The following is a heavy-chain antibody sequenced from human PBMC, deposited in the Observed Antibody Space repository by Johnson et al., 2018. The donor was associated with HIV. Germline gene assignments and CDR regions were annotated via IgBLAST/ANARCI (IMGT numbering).Heavy chain of an antibody. CDR1: GFTFSSYW. J-gene: IGHJ3*02. CDR3: AKAGGYDSSGLNDAFDI. D-gene: IGHD3-22*01. CDR2: IYSGGST. Sequence: QVQLVESGGGVVQPGRSLRLSCAASGFTFSSYWMHWVRQAPGKGLVWVSVIYSGGSTYYADSVKGRFTISRDSSKNTLYLQMNSLRAEDTAVYYCAKAGGYDSSGLNDAFDIWGQGTMVTVSS. V-gene: IGHV3-NL1*01.